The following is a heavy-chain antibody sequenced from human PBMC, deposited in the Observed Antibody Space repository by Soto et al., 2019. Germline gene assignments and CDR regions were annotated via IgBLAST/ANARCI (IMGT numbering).Heavy chain of an antibody. V-gene: IGHV1-18*01. CDR3: VRDEISSAGLDP. CDR1: GYTFVRYV. J-gene: IGHJ5*02. CDR2: ISTHNGNT. Sequence: GASVKVSCKASGYTFVRYVISGVRQAPGQGLEWMGWISTHNGNTYYAQNFQGRVTMTSDTPTSTAYMELRSLRSDDTAFYYCVRDEISSAGLDPWGQGTLVTVSS.